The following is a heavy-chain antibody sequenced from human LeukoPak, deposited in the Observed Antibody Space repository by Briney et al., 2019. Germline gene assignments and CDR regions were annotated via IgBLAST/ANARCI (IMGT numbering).Heavy chain of an antibody. CDR1: GFTFSDYY. CDR2: ISSSGSTI. Sequence: GGSLRLSCAASGFTFSDYYMSWIRQAPGKGLEWVSYISSSGSTIYYADSVKGRFTISRDNAKNSLYLQMNSLRAEDTAVYYCAREWVKRITMVRHLRYGMDVWGQGTTVTVSS. CDR3: AREWVKRITMVRHLRYGMDV. D-gene: IGHD3-10*01. V-gene: IGHV3-11*01. J-gene: IGHJ6*02.